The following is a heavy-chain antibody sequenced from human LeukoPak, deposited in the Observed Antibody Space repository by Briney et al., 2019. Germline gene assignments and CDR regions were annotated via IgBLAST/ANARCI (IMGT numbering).Heavy chain of an antibody. D-gene: IGHD3-22*01. CDR3: AKDSAFYYYDSSGYYH. CDR1: GFTFSSYA. V-gene: IGHV3-23*01. CDR2: ISGSGGST. J-gene: IGHJ5*02. Sequence: PGGSLRLSCAASGFTFSSYAMSWVRQAPGKGLEWVSAISGSGGSTYYADSVKGRFTISRDNSKNTLYLQMNSLRAEDTAVYYCAKDSAFYYYDSSGYYHWGQGTLVTVSS.